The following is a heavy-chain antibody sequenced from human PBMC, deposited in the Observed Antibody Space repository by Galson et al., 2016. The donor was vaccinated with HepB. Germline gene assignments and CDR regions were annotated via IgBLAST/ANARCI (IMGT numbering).Heavy chain of an antibody. CDR1: GATFSSFG. CDR2: IIPIFGPA. D-gene: IGHD1-1*01. V-gene: IGHV1-69*13. Sequence: SVKVSCKASGATFSSFGVSWVRQAPGQGLEWMGGIIPIFGPANYAHKFEGRVTITADDSTTTAFMELSTLRSEDTSVYYCSPCSGYNRRPTHDAFDIWGQGTLVTVSS. J-gene: IGHJ3*02. CDR3: SPCSGYNRRPTHDAFDI.